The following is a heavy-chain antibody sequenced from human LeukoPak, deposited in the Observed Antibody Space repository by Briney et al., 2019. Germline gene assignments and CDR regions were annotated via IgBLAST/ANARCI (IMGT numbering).Heavy chain of an antibody. CDR1: GGSISSSSYY. Sequence: SETLSLTCTVSGGSISSSSYYWGWIRQPPGKGLEWIGSIYYSGSTYYNPSLKSRVTISIDTSKNQFSLKLSSVTAADTAVYYCARDLYGDYYYYMDVWGKGATVTVSS. D-gene: IGHD4-17*01. CDR3: ARDLYGDYYYYMDV. CDR2: IYYSGST. J-gene: IGHJ6*03. V-gene: IGHV4-39*07.